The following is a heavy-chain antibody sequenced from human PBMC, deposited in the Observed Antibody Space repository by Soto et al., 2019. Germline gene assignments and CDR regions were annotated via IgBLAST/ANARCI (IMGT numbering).Heavy chain of an antibody. CDR2: IYYSGST. Sequence: QVQLQESSPGLVKPSQTLSLTCTVSGGSISSGGYYWSWIRQHPGKGLEWIGYIYYSGSTYYNPSLKSRVTISVDTSKNQFSLKLSSVTAADTAVYYCARDRHKIWFGENYGMDVWGQGTTVTVSS. CDR1: GGSISSGGYY. J-gene: IGHJ6*02. D-gene: IGHD3-10*01. CDR3: ARDRHKIWFGENYGMDV. V-gene: IGHV4-31*03.